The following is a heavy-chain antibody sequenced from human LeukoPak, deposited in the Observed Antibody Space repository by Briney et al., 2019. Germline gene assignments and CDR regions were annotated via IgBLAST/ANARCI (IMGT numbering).Heavy chain of an antibody. D-gene: IGHD3-10*01. J-gene: IGHJ4*02. CDR2: IFTSGSG. CDR1: DDSISNYY. CDR3: ARGGSGSPFDY. V-gene: IGHV4-4*07. Sequence: PSETLSLTCTVSDDSISNYYWSWIRQPAGKGLEWIGRIFTSGSGNYNPSLRSRVIMSVDTSKNQFSLKLSSVTAADTAVYYCARGGSGSPFDYWGQGTLVTVSS.